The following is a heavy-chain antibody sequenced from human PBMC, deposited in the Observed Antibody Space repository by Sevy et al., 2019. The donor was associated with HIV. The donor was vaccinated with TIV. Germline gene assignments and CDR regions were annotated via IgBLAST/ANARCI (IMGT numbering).Heavy chain of an antibody. CDR1: GFTVSSNY. J-gene: IGHJ3*02. D-gene: IGHD3-22*01. V-gene: IGHV3-66*01. Sequence: GGSLRLSCAASGFTVSSNYMSWVRQAPGKGLEWVSVIYSGGSTYYADSVKGRFTISRDNSKNTRYLQMNSLRAEDTAVYYCARDRRMSYDSSGYYPNDAFDIWGQGTMVTVSS. CDR2: IYSGGST. CDR3: ARDRRMSYDSSGYYPNDAFDI.